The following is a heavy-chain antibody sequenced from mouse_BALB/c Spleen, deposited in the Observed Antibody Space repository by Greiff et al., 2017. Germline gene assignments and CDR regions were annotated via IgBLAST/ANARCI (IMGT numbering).Heavy chain of an antibody. Sequence: EVHLVESGGGLVKPGGSLKLSCAASGFTFSSYAMSWVRQTPEKRLEWVASISSGGSTYYPDSVKGRFTISRDNARNILYLQMSSLRSEDTAMYYCAREDYGSDYFDYWGQGTTLTVSS. V-gene: IGHV5-6-5*01. CDR1: GFTFSSYA. J-gene: IGHJ2*01. CDR2: ISSGGST. CDR3: AREDYGSDYFDY. D-gene: IGHD1-2*01.